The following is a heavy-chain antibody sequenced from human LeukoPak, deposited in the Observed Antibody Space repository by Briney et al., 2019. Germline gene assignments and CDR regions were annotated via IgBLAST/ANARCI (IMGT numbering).Heavy chain of an antibody. CDR1: GGSISSYY. Sequence: SETLSLTCTVSGGSISSYYWSWTRQPPGKGLEWIGYIYYSGSTNYNPSLKSRVTISVDTSKNQFSLKLSSVTAADTAVYYCARGRYSSGWGGDNWFDPWGQGTLVTVSS. J-gene: IGHJ5*02. V-gene: IGHV4-59*08. CDR3: ARGRYSSGWGGDNWFDP. D-gene: IGHD6-19*01. CDR2: IYYSGST.